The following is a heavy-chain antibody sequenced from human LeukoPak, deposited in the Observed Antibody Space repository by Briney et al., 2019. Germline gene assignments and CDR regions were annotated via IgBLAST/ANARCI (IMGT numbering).Heavy chain of an antibody. V-gene: IGHV3-48*04. D-gene: IGHD3-10*02. J-gene: IGHJ6*04. CDR3: AELGITMIGGV. CDR1: GFTFDNAW. CDR2: ISSSGSTI. Sequence: GGSLRLSCAASGFTFDNAWMNWVRQAPGKGLEWVSYISSSGSTIYYADSVKGRFTISRDNAKNSLYLQMNSLRAEDTAVYYCAELGITMIGGVWGKGTTVTISS.